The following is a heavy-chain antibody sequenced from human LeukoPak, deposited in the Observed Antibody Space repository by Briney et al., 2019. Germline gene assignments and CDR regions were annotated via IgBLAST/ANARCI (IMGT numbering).Heavy chain of an antibody. CDR3: ANLWEMGF. V-gene: IGHV3-7*01. CDR2: IKQDGSKT. CDR1: GFTFSDYW. J-gene: IGHJ4*02. D-gene: IGHD5-24*01. Sequence: HTGGSLRLSCATSGFTFSDYWMAWVRQAPGKGMEWVANIKQDGSKTYYIDSVRGRFTISRDNAKNSLFLQMNSLRAEDTAVYSCANLWEMGFWGQGTLVTVSS.